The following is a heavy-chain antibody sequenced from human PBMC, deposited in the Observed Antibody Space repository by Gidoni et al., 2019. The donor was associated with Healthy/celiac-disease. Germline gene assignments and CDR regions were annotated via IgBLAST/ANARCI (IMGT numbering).Heavy chain of an antibody. CDR2: INHSGST. Sequence: QVQLQQWGAGLLKPSETLSLTCAAYGGSFSGYYWRWIRQPPGKGLEWIGEINHSGSTNYNPSLKSRVTISVDTSKNQFSLKLSSVTAADTAVYYCARARVVGVPAAMGYYYYYGMDVWGQGTTVTVSS. CDR1: GGSFSGYY. J-gene: IGHJ6*02. D-gene: IGHD2-2*01. CDR3: ARARVVGVPAAMGYYYYYGMDV. V-gene: IGHV4-34*01.